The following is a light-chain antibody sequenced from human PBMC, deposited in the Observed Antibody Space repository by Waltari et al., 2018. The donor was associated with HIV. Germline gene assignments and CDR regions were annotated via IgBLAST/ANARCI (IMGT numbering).Light chain of an antibody. Sequence: SSLSASVGDRVTITCRASQDISNYLAWFEHKPGKAPKSLIYGAFTLQSEVPSNFSGSGSGTDFTLTIGSLQPEDSATYFCQQYNSHPYTFGQGTKLEIK. J-gene: IGKJ2*01. CDR1: QDISNY. CDR3: QQYNSHPYT. CDR2: GAF. V-gene: IGKV1-16*02.